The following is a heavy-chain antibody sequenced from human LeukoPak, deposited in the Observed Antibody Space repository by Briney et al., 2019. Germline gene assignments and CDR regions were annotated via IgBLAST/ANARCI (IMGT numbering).Heavy chain of an antibody. V-gene: IGHV1-18*01. CDR2: ISAYNGNT. CDR3: ARDIGYSSSWYSNYYCGMDV. J-gene: IGHJ6*02. CDR1: GYTFTSYG. D-gene: IGHD6-13*01. Sequence: GASVKVSCKASGYTFTSYGISWVRQAPGQGIGWMGWISAYNGNTNYAQKLQGRVTMTTDTSTSTAYMELRSLRSDDTAVYYCARDIGYSSSWYSNYYCGMDVWGQGTTVTVSS.